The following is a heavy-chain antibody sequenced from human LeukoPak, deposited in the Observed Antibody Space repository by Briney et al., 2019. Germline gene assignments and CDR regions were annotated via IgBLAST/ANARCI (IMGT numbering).Heavy chain of an antibody. J-gene: IGHJ6*03. CDR2: IIPIFGTA. D-gene: IGHD4-11*01. Sequence: ASVKVSCKASGGTFSSYAISWVRQAPGQGLEWMGGIIPIFGTANYAQKLQGRVTITADESTSTAYMDMSSMRSEDTAVYYCAKSVKATTVTTFGDEYYYYMDVWGKGTTVTVSS. V-gene: IGHV1-69*01. CDR3: AKSVKATTVTTFGDEYYYYMDV. CDR1: GGTFSSYA.